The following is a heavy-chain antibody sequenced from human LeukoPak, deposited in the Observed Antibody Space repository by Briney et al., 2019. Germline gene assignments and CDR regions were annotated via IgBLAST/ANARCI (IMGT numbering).Heavy chain of an antibody. CDR3: ARDSGYCSSTSCLRWFDP. CDR1: GFTFSSYS. CDR2: ISSSSYI. V-gene: IGHV3-21*01. Sequence: GGSLRLSCAASGFTFSSYSMTWVRQAPGKGLEWVSSISSSSYIYYADSVKGRFTISRDNAKNSLYLQMNSLRAEDTAVYYCARDSGYCSSTSCLRWFDPWGQGTLVTVSS. J-gene: IGHJ5*02. D-gene: IGHD2-2*01.